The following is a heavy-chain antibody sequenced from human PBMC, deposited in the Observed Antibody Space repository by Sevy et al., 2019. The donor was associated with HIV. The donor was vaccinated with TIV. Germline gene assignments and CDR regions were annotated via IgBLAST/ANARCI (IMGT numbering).Heavy chain of an antibody. CDR1: GFIFSNYG. Sequence: GGSLRLSCAASGFIFSNYGMNWVRQAPGKGLEWVSPISSSGSYIYYGDSMKGRFTISRDNAKNSRFLQMNSLRAEDTAVYYCAREDYSNYYFYSMDVWGQGTTVTVSS. CDR2: ISSSGSYI. V-gene: IGHV3-21*01. J-gene: IGHJ6*02. CDR3: AREDYSNYYFYSMDV. D-gene: IGHD4-4*01.